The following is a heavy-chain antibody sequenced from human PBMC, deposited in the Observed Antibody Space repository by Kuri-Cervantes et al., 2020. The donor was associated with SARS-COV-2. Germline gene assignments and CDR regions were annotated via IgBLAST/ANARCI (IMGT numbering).Heavy chain of an antibody. CDR3: ARHSEYGDYVPPGGAFDI. J-gene: IGHJ3*02. Sequence: GSLRLSCTVSGGSISSSSYYWGWIRQPPGKGLEWIGSIYYSGSTYYNPSLKSRVTISVDTSKNQFSLKLSSVTAADTAVYYCARHSEYGDYVPPGGAFDIWGPGTMVTVSS. CDR2: IYYSGST. CDR1: GGSISSSSYY. D-gene: IGHD4-17*01. V-gene: IGHV4-39*01.